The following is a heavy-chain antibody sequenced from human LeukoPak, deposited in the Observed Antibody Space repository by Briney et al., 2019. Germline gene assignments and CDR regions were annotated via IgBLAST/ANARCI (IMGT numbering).Heavy chain of an antibody. CDR1: GYTFTDYF. V-gene: IGHV1-2*02. J-gene: IGHJ4*02. CDR2: INPNSGGT. CDR3: ARPGSRNEIHYYFDY. Sequence: ASVKVSCKASGYTFTDYFVHWVRQAPGQGLEWMGWINPNSGGTNYAQKFQGRVTLTRDTSISTAYMELSSLRSDDTAVYYCARPGSRNEIHYYFDYWGQGTLVTVSS. D-gene: IGHD3-10*01.